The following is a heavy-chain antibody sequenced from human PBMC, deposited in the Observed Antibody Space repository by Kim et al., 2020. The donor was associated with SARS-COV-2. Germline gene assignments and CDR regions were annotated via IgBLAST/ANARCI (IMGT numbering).Heavy chain of an antibody. D-gene: IGHD6-19*01. CDR3: ARDRGQWLVLAGHFDY. CDR1: GYTFTGYY. Sequence: ASVKVSCKASGYTFTGYYMHWVRQAPGQGLEWMGWINPNSGGTNYAQKFQGRVTMTRDTSISTAYMELSRLRSDDTAVYYCARDRGQWLVLAGHFDYWGQGTLVTVSS. J-gene: IGHJ4*02. CDR2: INPNSGGT. V-gene: IGHV1-2*02.